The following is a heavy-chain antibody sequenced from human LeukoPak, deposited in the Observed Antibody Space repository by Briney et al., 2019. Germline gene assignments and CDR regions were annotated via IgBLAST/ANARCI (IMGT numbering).Heavy chain of an antibody. CDR1: GFTVSSNY. CDR2: IYSGGST. J-gene: IGHJ4*02. Sequence: PGGSLRLSCAVSGFTVSSNYMSWVRQAPGKELEWVSVIYSGGSTYYADSVKGRFTISRDNAKNSLYLQMNSLRAEDTAVYYCARTTVLRYFDWPPDYWGQGTLVTVSS. D-gene: IGHD3-9*01. CDR3: ARTTVLRYFDWPPDY. V-gene: IGHV3-53*01.